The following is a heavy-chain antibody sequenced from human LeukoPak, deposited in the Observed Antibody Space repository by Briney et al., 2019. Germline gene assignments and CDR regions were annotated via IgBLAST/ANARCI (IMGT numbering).Heavy chain of an antibody. CDR2: MNHSGST. J-gene: IGHJ5*02. D-gene: IGHD2-2*01. Sequence: SETLSLTCAVYGGSLSGYNWSWIRQPPGKGLEWIGEMNHSGSTNYNPSLTSRVTISVDTSKNQFSLKLSSVTAAGTAVYYCARLIVVVPAAAFDPWGQGTLVTVSS. CDR3: ARLIVVVPAAAFDP. CDR1: GGSLSGYN. V-gene: IGHV4-34*01.